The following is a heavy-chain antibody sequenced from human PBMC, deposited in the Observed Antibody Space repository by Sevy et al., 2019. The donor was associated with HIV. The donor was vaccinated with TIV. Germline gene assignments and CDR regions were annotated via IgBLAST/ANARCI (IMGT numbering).Heavy chain of an antibody. J-gene: IGHJ4*02. CDR2: IYYSGST. D-gene: IGHD3-22*01. CDR1: GGSINNYY. V-gene: IGHV4-59*08. CDR3: ARQRPYYSDTSGYSRSFDY. Sequence: SETLSLICTVSGGSINNYYWSWIRQPPGKGLEWIGYIYYSGSTNYNPSLKSRVSISVATSNDQFSLNLSSVTAADTAVYYCARQRPYYSDTSGYSRSFDYWGQGTLVTVS.